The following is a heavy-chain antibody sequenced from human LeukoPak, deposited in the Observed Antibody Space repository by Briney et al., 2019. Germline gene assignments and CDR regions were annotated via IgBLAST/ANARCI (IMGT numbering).Heavy chain of an antibody. CDR1: GFTFSSYW. Sequence: GGSLRLSXAASGFTFSSYWMSWVRQAPGKGLEWVANIKQDGSEKYYVDSAKGRFTISRDNTKNSLYLQMNSLRAEDTAVYYCAREDSSGYSNWFDPWGQGTLVTVSS. CDR3: AREDSSGYSNWFDP. J-gene: IGHJ5*02. D-gene: IGHD3-22*01. V-gene: IGHV3-7*01. CDR2: IKQDGSEK.